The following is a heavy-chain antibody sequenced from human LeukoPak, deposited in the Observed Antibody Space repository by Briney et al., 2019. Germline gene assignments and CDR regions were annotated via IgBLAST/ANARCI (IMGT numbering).Heavy chain of an antibody. CDR3: AIIGAAGGTTSAKKFDD. Sequence: PGGSLRLSCAASGFTFSDYYMSWIRQAPGKGLQWVAAISDDGGNKYYSDSMKGRFTISRDNSQNLVYLQMNSLRTEDTAVYYCAIIGAAGGTTSAKKFDDWGQGTLVTVSS. D-gene: IGHD1-14*01. CDR1: GFTFSDYY. CDR2: ISDDGGNK. J-gene: IGHJ4*02. V-gene: IGHV3-30*03.